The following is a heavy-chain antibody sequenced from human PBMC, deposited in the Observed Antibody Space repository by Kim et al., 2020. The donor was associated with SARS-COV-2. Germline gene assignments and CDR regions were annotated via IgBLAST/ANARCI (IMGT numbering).Heavy chain of an antibody. D-gene: IGHD3-10*01. CDR2: IYYSGST. V-gene: IGHV4-59*13. CDR3: ARAGESGWFRVISGMDV. CDR1: GGSISSYY. J-gene: IGHJ6*02. Sequence: SETLSLTCTVSGGSISSYYWSWIRQPPGKGLEWIGYIYYSGSTNYNPSLKSRVTISVDTSKNQFSLKLSSVTAADTVVFYCARAGESGWFRVISGMDVWCQGTTVTVSS.